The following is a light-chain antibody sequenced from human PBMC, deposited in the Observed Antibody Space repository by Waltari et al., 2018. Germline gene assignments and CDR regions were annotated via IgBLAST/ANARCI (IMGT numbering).Light chain of an antibody. Sequence: IQMTHSPSSLSASVGDRVALTCRASQSINHYVKWYQQKPGQAPPLLIFAAATLQTGVPSRCSGSGWSKYFTTIISSLQPEDFATYYYQQSNNNPRAFGQGTKVEIK. CDR3: QQSNNNPRA. CDR1: QSINHY. J-gene: IGKJ1*01. CDR2: AAA. V-gene: IGKV1-39*01.